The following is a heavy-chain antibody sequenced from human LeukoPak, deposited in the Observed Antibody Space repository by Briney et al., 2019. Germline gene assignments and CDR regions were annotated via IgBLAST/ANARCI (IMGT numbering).Heavy chain of an antibody. CDR2: IKLDGSEK. D-gene: IGHD3-3*01. CDR3: ARDQYDTWSRRGNFDS. CDR1: GFTFGKYW. Sequence: GGSLRLSCVASGFTFGKYWMSWVRQAPGKGLEWVANIKLDGSEKNYVDSAKGRFTISRDNTKNSLYLQMNSLRVEDTAVFYCARDQYDTWSRRGNFDSWGQGTLVIVSS. J-gene: IGHJ4*02. V-gene: IGHV3-7*03.